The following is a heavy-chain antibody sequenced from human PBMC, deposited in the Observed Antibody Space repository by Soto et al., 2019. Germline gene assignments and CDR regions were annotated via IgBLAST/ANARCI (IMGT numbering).Heavy chain of an antibody. CDR2: IYYSGST. Sequence: PSETLSLTCAVYGGSFSGYYWSWIRQPPGKGLEWIGTIYYSGSTYYNPSLKSRVTISVDTSKNQFSLKLSSVTAADTAVYYCARRGSGSYHDYWGQGTLVTVS. D-gene: IGHD1-26*01. CDR3: ARRGSGSYHDY. CDR1: GGSFSGYY. J-gene: IGHJ4*02. V-gene: IGHV4-34*01.